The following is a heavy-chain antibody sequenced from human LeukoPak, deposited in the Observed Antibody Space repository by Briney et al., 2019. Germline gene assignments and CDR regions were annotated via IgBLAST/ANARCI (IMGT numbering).Heavy chain of an antibody. CDR1: GYTFTGYY. CDR2: INPNSGGT. Sequence: ASVKVSGKASGYTFTGYYMHWVRQAPGQGLEWMGWINPNSGGTNYAQKFQGRVTMTRDTSISTAYMELSRLRSDDTAVYYCASYYDSSGYYHGPPMNYWGQGTLVTVSS. J-gene: IGHJ4*02. D-gene: IGHD3-22*01. CDR3: ASYYDSSGYYHGPPMNY. V-gene: IGHV1-2*02.